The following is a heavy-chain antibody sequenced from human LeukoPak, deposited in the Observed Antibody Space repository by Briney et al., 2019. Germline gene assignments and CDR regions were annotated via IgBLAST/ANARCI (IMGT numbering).Heavy chain of an antibody. CDR2: IYYNGDT. J-gene: IGHJ3*01. CDR3: ARHSHQVIQGAFDV. V-gene: IGHV4-59*08. CDR1: GGSFGTYC. Sequence: SETLSLTCTVSGGSFGTYCFSWIRQAPGKGLEWIGYIYYNGDTKYNPSLESRVIISQDTSKDQFSLALISVAAADTALYYCARHSHQVIQGAFDVWGQGTMVTVSS.